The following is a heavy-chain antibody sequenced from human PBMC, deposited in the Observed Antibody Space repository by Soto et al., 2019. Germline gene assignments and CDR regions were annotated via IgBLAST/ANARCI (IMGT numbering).Heavy chain of an antibody. J-gene: IGHJ4*02. CDR2: VYYSGST. V-gene: IGHV4-30-4*01. D-gene: IGHD2-8*01. CDR3: ARDRYCTNGVCWGDLTGLDY. Sequence: QVQLQESGPGLVKPSQTLSLTCTVSGGSISSGDYYWSWIRQPPGKGLEWIGYVYYSGSTCYNPSLKSRVTRSVDTSKNQCSLKLSSVTAADTAVYYCARDRYCTNGVCWGDLTGLDYWGQGTLVTVSS. CDR1: GGSISSGDYY.